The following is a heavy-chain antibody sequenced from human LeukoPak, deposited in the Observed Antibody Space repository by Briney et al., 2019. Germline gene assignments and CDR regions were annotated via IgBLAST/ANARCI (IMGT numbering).Heavy chain of an antibody. CDR3: ARDWYNWNVPGYYYGMDV. D-gene: IGHD1-1*01. Sequence: PGKSLRLSCAASGFTFSSYGMHWVRQAPGKGLEWVAVIWYDGSNKYYADSVKGRFTISRDNSKNTLYLQMNSLRAEDTAVYYCARDWYNWNVPGYYYGMDVWGQGTTVTVSS. CDR2: IWYDGSNK. J-gene: IGHJ6*02. CDR1: GFTFSSYG. V-gene: IGHV3-33*08.